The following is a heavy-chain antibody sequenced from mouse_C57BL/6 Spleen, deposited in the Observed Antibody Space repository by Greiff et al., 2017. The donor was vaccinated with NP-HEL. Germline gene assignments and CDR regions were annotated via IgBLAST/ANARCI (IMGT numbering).Heavy chain of an antibody. Sequence: EVKVVESGGGLVKPGGSLKLSCAASGFTFSDYGMHWVRQAPEKGLEWVAYISSGSSTISYADTVKGRFTISRDNAKNTLFLQMTSLRSEDTAMYYCARSASYWYFDVWGTGTTVTVSS. CDR1: GFTFSDYG. CDR2: ISSGSSTI. D-gene: IGHD6-1*01. J-gene: IGHJ1*03. V-gene: IGHV5-17*01. CDR3: ARSASYWYFDV.